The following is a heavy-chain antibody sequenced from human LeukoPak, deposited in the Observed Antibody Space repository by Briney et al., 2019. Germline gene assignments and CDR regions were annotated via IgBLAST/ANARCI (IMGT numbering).Heavy chain of an antibody. CDR2: IIPIFGTA. CDR1: GGTFSSYA. D-gene: IGHD3-22*01. CDR3: ARNYYDSSGYPGEVFDY. Sequence: ASVKVSCKASGGTFSSYAISWVRQAPGQGLEWMGGIIPIFGTANYAQKFQGRVTITADESTSTAYMELRSLRSDDTAVYYCARNYYDSSGYPGEVFDYWGQGTLVTVSS. V-gene: IGHV1-69*13. J-gene: IGHJ4*02.